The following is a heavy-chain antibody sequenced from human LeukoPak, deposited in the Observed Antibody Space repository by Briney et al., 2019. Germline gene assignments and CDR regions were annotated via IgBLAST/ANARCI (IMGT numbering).Heavy chain of an antibody. CDR2: VYYSGNT. D-gene: IGHD2-2*01. CDR1: GDSIARLY. Sequence: SETLSLTCTGSGDSIARLYWSWIRQSPGKGLEWIGYVYYSGNTNYNPSLKSRVTISIDKSKNQFSLTLNSVTAADTAVYYYAGDSASTRWFHWGQGILVTVSS. J-gene: IGHJ4*02. CDR3: AGDSASTRWFH. V-gene: IGHV4-59*11.